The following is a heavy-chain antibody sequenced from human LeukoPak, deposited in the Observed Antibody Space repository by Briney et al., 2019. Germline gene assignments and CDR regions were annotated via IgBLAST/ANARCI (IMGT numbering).Heavy chain of an antibody. J-gene: IGHJ2*01. V-gene: IGHV4-30-4*08. D-gene: IGHD3-22*01. CDR1: GGSISSGSYY. Sequence: SETLSLTCTVSGGSISSGSYYWSWIRQPPGKGLEWIGYIYYSGSTYYNPSLKSRVTISVDTSKNQFSLKLSSVTAADTAVYYCARAYYDSSGPWYFDLWGRGTLVTVSS. CDR2: IYYSGST. CDR3: ARAYYDSSGPWYFDL.